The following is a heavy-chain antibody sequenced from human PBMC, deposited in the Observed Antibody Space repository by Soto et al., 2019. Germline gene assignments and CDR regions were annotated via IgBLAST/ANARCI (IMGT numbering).Heavy chain of an antibody. J-gene: IGHJ5*02. CDR3: ARDLRTGYASFWFDP. CDR2: IYYSGST. CDR1: GGSISSGGYY. D-gene: IGHD5-12*01. Sequence: PSETLSLTCTVSGGSISSGGYYWSWIRQHPGKGLEWIGYIYYSGSTYYNPSLKSRVTISVDTSKNQFSLKLSSVTAADTAVYYCARDLRTGYASFWFDPWGQGTLVTVSS. V-gene: IGHV4-31*03.